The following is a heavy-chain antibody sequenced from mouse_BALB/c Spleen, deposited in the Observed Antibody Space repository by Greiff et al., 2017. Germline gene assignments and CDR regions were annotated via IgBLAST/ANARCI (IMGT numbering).Heavy chain of an antibody. V-gene: IGHV5-12-1*01. CDR1: GFAFSSYD. J-gene: IGHJ4*01. D-gene: IGHD2-14*01. CDR3: ATPPHYYRYDVDAMDY. CDR2: ISSGGGST. Sequence: EVQGVESGGGLVKPGGSLKLSCAASGFAFSSYDMSWVRQTPEKRLEWVAYISSGGGSTYYPDTVKGRFTISRDNAMNTLYLQMSSLKSEDTAMYYCATPPHYYRYDVDAMDYWGQGTSVTVSS.